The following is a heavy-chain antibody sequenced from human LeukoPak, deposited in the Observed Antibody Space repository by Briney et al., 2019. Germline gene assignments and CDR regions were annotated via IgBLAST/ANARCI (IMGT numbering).Heavy chain of an antibody. J-gene: IGHJ4*02. CDR1: GGSFSGYY. V-gene: IGHV4-34*01. CDR2: INHSGST. Sequence: PSENLSLNCAVYGGSFSGYYWSWLRQPPGKGLEWIGEINHSGSTNYNPSLKSRVTISVDTSKNQFSLKLSSVTAADTAVYYCARGYRQFDYWGQGTLVTVSS. CDR3: ARGYRQFDY. D-gene: IGHD3-16*02.